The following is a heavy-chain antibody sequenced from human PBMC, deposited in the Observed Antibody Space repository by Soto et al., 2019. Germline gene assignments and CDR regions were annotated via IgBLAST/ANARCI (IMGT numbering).Heavy chain of an antibody. D-gene: IGHD6-13*01. J-gene: IGHJ6*02. Sequence: QVQLQQWGAGLLKPSETLSLTCAVYGGSLSGYYWSWIRQPPGKGLEWIGEINDSGNTNYNPSLKSRVTMSVDTSKNQFSLKLSSVTAADTAVYYCGRDAGGRSWPRGYGMDVWGQGTTVTVSS. V-gene: IGHV4-34*01. CDR1: GGSLSGYY. CDR2: INDSGNT. CDR3: GRDAGGRSWPRGYGMDV.